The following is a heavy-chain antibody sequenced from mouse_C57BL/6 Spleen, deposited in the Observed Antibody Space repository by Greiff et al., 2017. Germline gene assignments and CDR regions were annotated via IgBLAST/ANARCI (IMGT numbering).Heavy chain of an antibody. CDR2: IYPGDGDT. V-gene: IGHV1-80*01. Sequence: VKLVESGAELVKPGASVKISCKASGYAFSSYWMNWVKQRPGKGLEWIGQIYPGDGDTNYNGKFKGKATLTADKSSSTAYMQLSSLTSEDSAVYFCALNWDGWFAYWGQGTLVTVSA. CDR1: GYAFSSYW. CDR3: ALNWDGWFAY. D-gene: IGHD4-1*01. J-gene: IGHJ3*01.